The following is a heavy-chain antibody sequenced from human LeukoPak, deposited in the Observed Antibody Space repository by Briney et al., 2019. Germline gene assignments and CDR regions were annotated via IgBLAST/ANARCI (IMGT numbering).Heavy chain of an antibody. V-gene: IGHV4-4*07. CDR3: ARGGADYDILTGYEY. J-gene: IGHJ4*02. D-gene: IGHD3-9*01. CDR2: IYTSGST. CDR1: GGSISSYY. Sequence: PSETLSLTCTVSGGSISSYYWSWIRQPAGKGLEWIGRIYTSGSTNYNPSLKSRVTMSVDTSKNQFSLKLGSVTAADTAVYYCARGGADYDILTGYEYWGQGTLVTVSS.